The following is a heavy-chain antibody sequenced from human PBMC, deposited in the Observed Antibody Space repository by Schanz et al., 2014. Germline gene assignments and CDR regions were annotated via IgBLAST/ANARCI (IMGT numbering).Heavy chain of an antibody. CDR3: ARQRSYFYAMDV. CDR2: ISSVGISK. J-gene: IGHJ6*02. Sequence: QVQLVESGGGLVKPGGSLRLSCAASGFTFSDYYMSWVRQAPGKGLEWVSYISSVGISKYYADPVKGRFTISRDSPKNSLYLQMNSLRAEDTAVYYCARQRSYFYAMDVWGQGTTVTVSS. CDR1: GFTFSDYY. V-gene: IGHV3-11*01.